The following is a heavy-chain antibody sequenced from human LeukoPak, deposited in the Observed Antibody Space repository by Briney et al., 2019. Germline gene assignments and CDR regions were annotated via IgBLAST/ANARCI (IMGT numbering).Heavy chain of an antibody. Sequence: SETLSLTCAVSGGSITTTDFDWAWIRQPPGQGFEWISTISSSGKAYYYPSLMSRVTISVDTSKNQFSLDVTSVSAADTGLFYCARFKGGTGFDYWGRGILVIVS. CDR3: ARFKGGTGFDY. CDR2: ISSSGKA. CDR1: GGSITTTDFD. D-gene: IGHD1-26*01. J-gene: IGHJ4*02. V-gene: IGHV4-39*01.